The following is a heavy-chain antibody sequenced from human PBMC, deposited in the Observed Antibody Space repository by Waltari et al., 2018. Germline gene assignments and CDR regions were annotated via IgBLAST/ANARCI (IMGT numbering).Heavy chain of an antibody. CDR2: INVGNGDR. Sequence: QVQLVQSGAEVKKPGASVKVSCKASGYTFTTFSMLWVRQAPGQRLEWMGWINVGNGDRKYSQNFQGRVTFTRDTSANTAYMELSSLRSEDTAVYYCTRGIKRGYSSGPENFDYWGQGTLVTVSS. CDR3: TRGIKRGYSSGPENFDY. V-gene: IGHV1-3*01. J-gene: IGHJ4*02. D-gene: IGHD5-12*01. CDR1: GYTFTTFS.